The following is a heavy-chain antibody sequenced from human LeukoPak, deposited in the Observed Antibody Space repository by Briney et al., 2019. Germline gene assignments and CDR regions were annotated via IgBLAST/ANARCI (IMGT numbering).Heavy chain of an antibody. CDR3: AKAPLPHCSSGVCYNDY. CDR2: IWGGGDST. Sequence: GGSLRLSCAASGLTFRSYAMTWVRQAPGKGLEWVSGIWGGGDSTYYADSVKGRFTISRDNSKNTLFLQMNSLRAEDAAVYYCAKAPLPHCSSGVCYNDYWGQGTLVTVSS. J-gene: IGHJ4*02. D-gene: IGHD2-8*01. CDR1: GLTFRSYA. V-gene: IGHV3-23*01.